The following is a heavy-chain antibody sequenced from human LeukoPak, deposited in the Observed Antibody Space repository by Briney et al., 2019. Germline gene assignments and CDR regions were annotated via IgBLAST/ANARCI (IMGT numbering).Heavy chain of an antibody. J-gene: IGHJ4*02. Sequence: PSETLSLTCTVSGGSISSSSSYWGWIRQPPGKGLEWIGCVNYGGTTWFNPSLKSRVTISVDTSKNQFSLKLNSVTAADTAVYYCARLVSVRYSSGWYVDYWGQGTLVTVSS. D-gene: IGHD6-19*01. CDR3: ARLVSVRYSSGWYVDY. CDR1: GGSISSSSSY. CDR2: VNYGGTT. V-gene: IGHV4-39*01.